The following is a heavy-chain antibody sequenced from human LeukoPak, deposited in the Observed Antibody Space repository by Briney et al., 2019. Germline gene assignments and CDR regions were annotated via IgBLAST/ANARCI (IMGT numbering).Heavy chain of an antibody. Sequence: ASVKVSCKASGYTFTGYYMHWVRQAPGQGLEWMGRIIPILGIANYAQKFQGRVTITADKSTSTAYMELSSLRSEDTAVYYCASRFAPLRYDSSGYYVDAFDIWGQGTMVTVSS. D-gene: IGHD3-22*01. CDR1: GYTFTGYY. CDR2: IIPILGIA. CDR3: ASRFAPLRYDSSGYYVDAFDI. V-gene: IGHV1-69*02. J-gene: IGHJ3*02.